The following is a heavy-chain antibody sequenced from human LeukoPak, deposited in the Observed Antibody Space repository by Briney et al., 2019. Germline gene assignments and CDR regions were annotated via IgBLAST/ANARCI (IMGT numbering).Heavy chain of an antibody. CDR1: GYTFTGYY. CDR3: ARAAEGITMVRGVIDYMDV. CDR2: INPNSGGT. V-gene: IGHV1-2*02. Sequence: ASVTVSCKASGYTFTGYYMHWVRQAPGQGLEWMGWINPNSGGTNYAQKFQGRVTMTRDTSISTAYMELSRLRSDDTAVYYCARAAEGITMVRGVIDYMDVWGEGTTVTVSS. D-gene: IGHD3-10*01. J-gene: IGHJ6*03.